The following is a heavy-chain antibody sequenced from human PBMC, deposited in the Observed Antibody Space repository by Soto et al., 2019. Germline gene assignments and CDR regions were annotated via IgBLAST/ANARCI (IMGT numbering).Heavy chain of an antibody. CDR2: INHSGST. V-gene: IGHV4-34*01. J-gene: IGHJ4*02. CDR3: ARDVEMTVFDY. CDR1: GGSFSGYY. Sequence: SETLSLTCAVYGGSFSGYYWSWIRQPPGKGLEWIGEINHSGSTNYNPSLKSRVTISVDTSKNQFSLKLSSVTAADTAVYYCARDVEMTVFDYWGQGTLVTVSS. D-gene: IGHD2-21*02.